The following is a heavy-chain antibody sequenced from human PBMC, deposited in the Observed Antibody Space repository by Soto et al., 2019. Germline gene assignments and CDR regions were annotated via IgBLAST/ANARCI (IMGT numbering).Heavy chain of an antibody. V-gene: IGHV3-30*18. CDR2: ISYDGSNK. Sequence: GGSLRLSCAASGFTFSSYGMHWVRQAPGKGLEWVAVISYDGSNKYYADSVKGRFTISRDNSKNTLYLQMNSLRAEDTAVYYCAKDLNTVTTYYYYYGMDVWGQGTTVTVSS. CDR1: GFTFSSYG. D-gene: IGHD4-17*01. J-gene: IGHJ6*02. CDR3: AKDLNTVTTYYYYYGMDV.